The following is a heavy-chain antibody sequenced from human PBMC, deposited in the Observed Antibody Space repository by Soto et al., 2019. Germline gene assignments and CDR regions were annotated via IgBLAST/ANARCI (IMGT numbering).Heavy chain of an antibody. Sequence: GGSLRLSCAASGFTFSSYAMSWVRQAPGKGLEWVSAISGSGGSTYYADSVKGRFTISRDNSKNTLHLQMNSLRAEDAAVYYCEKDPGKANWFDTWGQGTLVTVSS. CDR3: EKDPGKANWFDT. D-gene: IGHD1-26*01. CDR2: ISGSGGST. J-gene: IGHJ5*02. CDR1: GFTFSSYA. V-gene: IGHV3-23*01.